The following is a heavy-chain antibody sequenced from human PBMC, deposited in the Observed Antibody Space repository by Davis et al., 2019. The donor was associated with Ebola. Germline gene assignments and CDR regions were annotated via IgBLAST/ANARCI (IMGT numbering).Heavy chain of an antibody. CDR2: ISYDGSNK. Sequence: GESLKISCAASGFTFSSYGMHWVRQAPGKGLEWVAVISYDGSNKYYADSVKGRFTISRDNSKNTLYLQMNSLRAEDTAVYYCARDSGGRGYSYGSYYYGMDVWGQGTTVTVSS. V-gene: IGHV3-30*03. D-gene: IGHD5-18*01. CDR3: ARDSGGRGYSYGSYYYGMDV. CDR1: GFTFSSYG. J-gene: IGHJ6*02.